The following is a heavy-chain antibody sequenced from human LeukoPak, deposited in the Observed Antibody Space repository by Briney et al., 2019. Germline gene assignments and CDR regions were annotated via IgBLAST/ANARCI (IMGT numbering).Heavy chain of an antibody. V-gene: IGHV3-15*01. CDR2: IKNGGAT. D-gene: IGHD2-15*01. J-gene: IGHJ4*02. CDR3: TPVTHFYI. Sequence: GGSLRLSCAASGFSFSGAWLNWVRQAPGKGLEWVGRIKNGGATDYAAPVKGRFTISRDDPKATLYLQMNSLETEDTAIYFCTPVTHFYIGGQGILVTVSS. CDR1: GFSFSGAW.